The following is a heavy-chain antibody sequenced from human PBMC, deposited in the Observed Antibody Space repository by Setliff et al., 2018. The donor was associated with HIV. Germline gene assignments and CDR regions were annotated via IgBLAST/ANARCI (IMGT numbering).Heavy chain of an antibody. V-gene: IGHV1-46*01. Sequence: SVKVSCKSSGYTFTRYFMHCVRQAPGQGLEWLGMINPSGGSTWYAQKFQGRVTMTGDTSTNTLYMELSSLRSEDTAVYYCARGWEGGMDYWGQGTLVTVSS. CDR2: INPSGGST. CDR1: GYTFTRYF. CDR3: ARGWEGGMDY. D-gene: IGHD1-26*01. J-gene: IGHJ4*02.